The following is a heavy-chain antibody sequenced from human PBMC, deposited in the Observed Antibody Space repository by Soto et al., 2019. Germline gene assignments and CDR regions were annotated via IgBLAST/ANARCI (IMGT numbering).Heavy chain of an antibody. CDR3: ASDGTVWFGELPHY. D-gene: IGHD3-10*01. CDR1: GYTFTSYG. J-gene: IGHJ4*02. Sequence: ASVKVSCKASGYTFTSYGISWVRQAPGQGLEWMGWISAYNGNTNYAQKLQGRVTMTTDTSTSTAYMELRSLRSDDTAVYYCASDGTVWFGELPHYWGQGTLVTVSS. V-gene: IGHV1-18*01. CDR2: ISAYNGNT.